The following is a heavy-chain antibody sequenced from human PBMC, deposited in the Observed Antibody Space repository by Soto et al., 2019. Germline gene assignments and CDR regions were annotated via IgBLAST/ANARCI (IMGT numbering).Heavy chain of an antibody. D-gene: IGHD2-15*01. CDR2: IIPILGIA. J-gene: IGHJ5*02. CDR3: ARPTYCSGGSCYWFDP. V-gene: IGHV1-69*02. Sequence: QVQLVQSGAEVKKPGSSVKVSCKASGGTFSSYTISWVRQAPGQGLEWMGRIIPILGIANYAQKFQGRVTITADKCTSTAYMELSSLRSEDTAVYYCARPTYCSGGSCYWFDPWGQGTLVTVSS. CDR1: GGTFSSYT.